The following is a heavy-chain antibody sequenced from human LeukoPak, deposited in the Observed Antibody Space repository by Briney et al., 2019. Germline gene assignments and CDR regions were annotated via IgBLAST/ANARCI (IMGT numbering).Heavy chain of an antibody. D-gene: IGHD6-13*01. CDR2: ISFDGGNK. CDR3: ARGRAGIAAAGFDY. J-gene: IGHJ4*02. V-gene: IGHV3-30-3*01. CDR1: GFTFSMSA. Sequence: GGSLRLSCATSGFTFSMSAMHWVRLAPGKGLDWVAVISFDGGNKFYADSVKGRFSISRDNSKNTLYLQMNSLGLDDTTVYFCARGRAGIAAAGFDYWGQGTLVTVSS.